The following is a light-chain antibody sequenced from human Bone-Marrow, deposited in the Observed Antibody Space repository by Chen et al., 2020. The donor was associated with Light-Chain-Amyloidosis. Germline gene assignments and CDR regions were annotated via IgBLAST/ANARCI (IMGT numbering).Light chain of an antibody. CDR2: SNN. CDR1: SSNIGSNY. V-gene: IGLV1-47*02. Sequence: QSVLTQPPSASGTPGQRVTISCSGSSSNIGSNYVYWYQQLPGTAPKLLIYSNNQRPSVVPDRFSGSKSGTSASLAISGLRSEDEADYYCAAWDDGLSGPVFGGGTQLTVL. CDR3: AAWDDGLSGPV. J-gene: IGLJ7*01.